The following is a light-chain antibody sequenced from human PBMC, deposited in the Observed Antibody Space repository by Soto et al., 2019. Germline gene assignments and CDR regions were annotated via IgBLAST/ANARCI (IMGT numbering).Light chain of an antibody. CDR2: DAS. CDR3: QQFSSYPPT. CDR1: QTVRNNY. V-gene: IGKV3-20*01. Sequence: EAVSTQSPVSLSLSPGQRATLSCKTSQTVRNNYLAWYQQKPGQAPRLLIYDASSRASGIPDRFSGGGSGTDFTITISRLEPEGCAVYYCQQFSSYPPTFGGGTKVDIK. J-gene: IGKJ4*01.